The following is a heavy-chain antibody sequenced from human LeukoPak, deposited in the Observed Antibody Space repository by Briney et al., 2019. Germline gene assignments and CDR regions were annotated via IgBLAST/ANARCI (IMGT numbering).Heavy chain of an antibody. J-gene: IGHJ4*02. V-gene: IGHV3-23*01. Sequence: GGSLRLPCAASGFTFSSYAMSWVRQAPGKGLEWVSGIGATGVSTFYGDSVKGRFTMSRDNSKNTLYLRMDSLRAEDTAVYYCAKDQGGYSAYGHLDYWGQGTLVTVSS. CDR3: AKDQGGYSAYGHLDY. CDR1: GFTFSSYA. CDR2: IGATGVST. D-gene: IGHD5-12*01.